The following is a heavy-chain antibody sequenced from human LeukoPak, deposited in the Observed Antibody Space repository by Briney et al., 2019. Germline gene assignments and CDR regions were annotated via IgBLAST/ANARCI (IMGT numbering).Heavy chain of an antibody. CDR2: ITGSGDST. J-gene: IGHJ4*02. CDR1: GFTFNTYA. V-gene: IGHV3-23*01. CDR3: ATTLNIATPGHL. Sequence: PGGSLRLSCAASGFTFNTYAMNWVRQAPGKGLEWVSGITGSGDSTYYADSVKGRFTISRDNSKNTLYLQMSSLRAEDTGVYYCATTLNIATPGHLWGQGALVTVSS. D-gene: IGHD6-13*01.